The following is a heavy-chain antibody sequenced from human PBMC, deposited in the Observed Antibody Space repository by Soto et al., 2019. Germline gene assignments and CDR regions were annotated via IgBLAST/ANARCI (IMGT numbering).Heavy chain of an antibody. CDR2: VSTYNINT. J-gene: IGHJ4*02. Sequence: GASVKVSCKASGYTFTSYGISWMRQAPGQGLEWMGWVSTYNINTYYAQKLQGRVSMTTDTSTSTAYMELRSLESDDTAVYYCAGAIVSTILPDYWGQGTLVTVSS. CDR1: GYTFTSYG. D-gene: IGHD1-26*01. CDR3: AGAIVSTILPDY. V-gene: IGHV1-18*01.